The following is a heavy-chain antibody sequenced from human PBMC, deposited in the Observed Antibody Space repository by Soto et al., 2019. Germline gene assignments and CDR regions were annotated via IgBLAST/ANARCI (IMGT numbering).Heavy chain of an antibody. CDR2: INAGNGNT. CDR3: ARGWTVTTFFYY. Sequence: ASVKVSCKASGYTFTSYAMHWVRQAPGQRLEWMGWINAGNGNTRYSQKFQGRVTITRDTSASTAYMELSSLRSEDTAVYYCARGWTVTTFFYYWGQGTLVTVSS. D-gene: IGHD4-4*01. J-gene: IGHJ4*02. V-gene: IGHV1-3*01. CDR1: GYTFTSYA.